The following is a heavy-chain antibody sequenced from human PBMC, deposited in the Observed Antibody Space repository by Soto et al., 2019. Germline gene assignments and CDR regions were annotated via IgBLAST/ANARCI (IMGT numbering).Heavy chain of an antibody. CDR1: GGTFSSYA. CDR2: IIPIFGTA. D-gene: IGHD6-19*01. J-gene: IGHJ6*02. V-gene: IGHV1-69*13. Sequence: GASVKVSCKASGGTFSSYAISWVRQAPGQGLEWMGGIIPIFGTANYAQKFQGRVTITADESTSTAYMELSSLRSEDTAVYYCARDHGAVAGNHYYYYYGMDGWGQGTTVTVSS. CDR3: ARDHGAVAGNHYYYYYGMDG.